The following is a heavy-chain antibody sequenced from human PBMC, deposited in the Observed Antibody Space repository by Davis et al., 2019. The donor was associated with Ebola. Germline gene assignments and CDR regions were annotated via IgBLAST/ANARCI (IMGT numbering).Heavy chain of an antibody. CDR1: GGSISSYY. J-gene: IGHJ4*02. CDR3: ARYYYDSSVYYAPYFDF. CDR2: IYYSGRT. V-gene: IGHV4-59*08. Sequence: PSETLSLTCTVSGGSISSYYWSWIRQPPGKGLEWIGYIYYSGRTYYNPSLKSRITISVDTSKNQFSLKLSSVTAADTALYYCARYYYDSSVYYAPYFDFWGQGTLVTVSS. D-gene: IGHD3-22*01.